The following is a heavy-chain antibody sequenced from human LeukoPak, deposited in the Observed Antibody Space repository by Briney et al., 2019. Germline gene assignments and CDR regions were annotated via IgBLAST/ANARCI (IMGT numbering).Heavy chain of an antibody. CDR3: ARGTDY. CDR1: GFTVSSNY. Sequence: GGSLRPSCAASGFTVSSNYMSWVRQAPGKGLEWVSVIYSGGRTYYADSVKGRFAISRDNSKNTLYLQMNSLRADDTAVYYCARGTDYWGQGTLVTVSS. CDR2: IYSGGRT. J-gene: IGHJ4*02. V-gene: IGHV3-53*01.